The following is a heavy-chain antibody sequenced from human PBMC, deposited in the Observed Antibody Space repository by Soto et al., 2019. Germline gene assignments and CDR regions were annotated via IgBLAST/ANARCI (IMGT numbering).Heavy chain of an antibody. CDR2: MYSSENT. Sequence: SDTLSLTCSVSGGFVSSSSYSWGWIRQSPGKGLEWIGTMYSSENTYYNPSLLSRVTISVDTSKNEFSLRLSSVTAADTAVYYCARLNGYCISTNCHGYYGMDVWGQGTTVTVSS. J-gene: IGHJ6*02. V-gene: IGHV4-39*01. CDR1: GGFVSSSSYS. D-gene: IGHD2-2*03. CDR3: ARLNGYCISTNCHGYYGMDV.